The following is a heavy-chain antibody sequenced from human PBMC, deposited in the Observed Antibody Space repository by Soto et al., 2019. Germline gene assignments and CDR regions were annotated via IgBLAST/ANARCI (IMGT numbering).Heavy chain of an antibody. J-gene: IGHJ4*02. V-gene: IGHV5-10-1*01. Sequence: LGESLNISCKGCGYSFTIYWISWVRQMPGKGLEWMGRIDPSDSYTNYSPSFQGHVTISADKSISTAYLQWSSLKASDTAMYYCARHVGYCGGDCYSYYFDYWGQGTLVTVSS. D-gene: IGHD2-21*02. CDR3: ARHVGYCGGDCYSYYFDY. CDR1: GYSFTIYW. CDR2: IDPSDSYT.